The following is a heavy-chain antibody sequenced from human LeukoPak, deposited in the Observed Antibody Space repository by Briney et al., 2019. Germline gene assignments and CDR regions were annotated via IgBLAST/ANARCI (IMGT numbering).Heavy chain of an antibody. CDR3: ARGPRPYSGSSQPSDI. CDR2: ISAYNGNT. CDR1: GYTFTSYG. J-gene: IGHJ3*02. D-gene: IGHD1-26*01. V-gene: IGHV1-18*01. Sequence: ASVKVSCKASGYTFTSYGISWVRQAPGQGLEWMGWISAYNGNTNYAQKLQGRVTMTTDTSTSTAYMELRSLRSDDTAVYYCARGPRPYSGSSQPSDIWGQGTMVTVSS.